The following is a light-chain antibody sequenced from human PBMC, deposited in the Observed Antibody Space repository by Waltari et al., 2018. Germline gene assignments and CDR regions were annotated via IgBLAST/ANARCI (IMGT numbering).Light chain of an antibody. J-gene: IGLJ2*01. CDR2: EVT. Sequence: QSALTQPPSVSGSPGQPVPISSTRTSSDVRCSNRVSCHHLPPPPAPHPLIYQPTSRHQQPPGTAPKLMIYEVTYRPSGVPDRFSGSKSGNTASLTISGLQAEDEADYYCTSYTSSGTLLFGGGTKLTVV. CDR1: SSDVRCSNR. V-gene: IGLV2-18*02. CDR3: TSYTSSGTLL.